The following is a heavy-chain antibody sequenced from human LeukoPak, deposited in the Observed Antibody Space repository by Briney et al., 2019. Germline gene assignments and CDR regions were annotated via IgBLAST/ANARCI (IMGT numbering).Heavy chain of an antibody. CDR2: IYHSGST. Sequence: SQTLSLTCTVSGGSISSGDYYWSWIRQPPGKGLEWIGYIYHSGSTYYKPSLKSRLTISVDRSKSQFSLKLSSVPAADTALYYCAKARHLWFGEYDGSYYFDYWGQGTLVTVSS. V-gene: IGHV4-30-2*01. D-gene: IGHD3-10*01. CDR1: GGSISSGDYY. J-gene: IGHJ4*02. CDR3: AKARHLWFGEYDGSYYFDY.